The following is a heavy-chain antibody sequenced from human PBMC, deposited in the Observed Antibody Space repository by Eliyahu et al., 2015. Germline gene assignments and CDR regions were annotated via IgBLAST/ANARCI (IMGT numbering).Heavy chain of an antibody. V-gene: IGHV1-69*04. CDR3: ARDGSGSFEGGY. CDR2: IIPILGIA. Sequence: QVQLVQSGAEVKKPGSSVKVSCKASGGXFSSYAISWVRQAPGQGLEWVGRIIPILGIANYAQKFQGRVTITADKSTSTAYMELSSLRSEDTAVYYCARDGSGSFEGGYWGQGTLVTASS. J-gene: IGHJ4*02. CDR1: GGXFSSYA. D-gene: IGHD1-26*01.